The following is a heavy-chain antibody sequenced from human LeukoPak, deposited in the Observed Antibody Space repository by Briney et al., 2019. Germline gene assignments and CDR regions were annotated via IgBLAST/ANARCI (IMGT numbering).Heavy chain of an antibody. J-gene: IGHJ4*02. CDR3: AKDRAMIRPTYFDY. CDR1: GFSFSNYA. D-gene: IGHD3-22*01. CDR2: IRGGRET. Sequence: GGSLRLSCAASGFSFSNYAMSWVRQAPARGPVWVSSIRGGRETFYADSVKGRVTISRDNSKNTLYLQVNTLRAEDTAVYYCAKDRAMIRPTYFDYWGQGNLVTVSP. V-gene: IGHV3-23*01.